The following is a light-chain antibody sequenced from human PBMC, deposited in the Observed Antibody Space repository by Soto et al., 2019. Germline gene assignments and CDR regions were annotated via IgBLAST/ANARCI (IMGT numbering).Light chain of an antibody. Sequence: EVVLTQSPGTLSLSRGERATLSCRASERIYSAYLGWYQQKPGQAPRLLIYGASSRVTGFPARFSGSGSGTDFTLTISSLEPEDFAVYYCQQRSNWQVTFGQGTRLEIK. V-gene: IGKV3D-20*02. J-gene: IGKJ5*01. CDR2: GAS. CDR1: ERIYSAY. CDR3: QQRSNWQVT.